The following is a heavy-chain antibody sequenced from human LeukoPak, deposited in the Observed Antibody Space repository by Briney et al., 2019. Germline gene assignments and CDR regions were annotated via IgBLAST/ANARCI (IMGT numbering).Heavy chain of an antibody. CDR1: GFTFSDYY. V-gene: IGHV3-11*01. CDR2: ISSSGSTI. J-gene: IGHJ4*02. CDR3: AIGVVVVAATPPYFDY. Sequence: GGSLRLSCAASGFTFSDYYMSWIRQAPGKGLEWVSYISSSGSTIYYADSVKGRFTISRDNAKNSLYLQMNSLRAEDTAVYYCAIGVVVVAATPPYFDYWGQGTLVTVSS. D-gene: IGHD2-15*01.